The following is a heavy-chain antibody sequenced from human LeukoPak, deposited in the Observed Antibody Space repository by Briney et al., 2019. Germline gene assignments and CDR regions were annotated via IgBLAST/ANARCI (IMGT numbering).Heavy chain of an antibody. V-gene: IGHV1-3*01. Sequence: ASVKVSCKASGYTFTSYAMHWVRQAPGQRLEWMGWINAGNGNTKYSQKFQGRVTITRDTSASTAYMELSSLRSEDTAVYYCARVVLLWFGEYQAFDIWGQGTMVTVSS. CDR2: INAGNGNT. CDR1: GYTFTSYA. CDR3: ARVVLLWFGEYQAFDI. J-gene: IGHJ3*02. D-gene: IGHD3-10*01.